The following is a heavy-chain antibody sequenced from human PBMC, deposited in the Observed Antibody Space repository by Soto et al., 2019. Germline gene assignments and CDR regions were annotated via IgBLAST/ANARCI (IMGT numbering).Heavy chain of an antibody. Sequence: QVQLVQSGAEVKKPGSSVKVSCKASGGTFSSYTISWVRQSPGQGLEWMGRIIPILGIANYAQKFQGRVTSTADKSTSTDYMELSSLRSEDTAVYYCARDTRSTGNYYGSGSYYIGWGQGTLVTVSS. CDR2: IIPILGIA. J-gene: IGHJ4*02. V-gene: IGHV1-69*08. CDR1: GGTFSSYT. D-gene: IGHD3-10*01. CDR3: ARDTRSTGNYYGSGSYYIG.